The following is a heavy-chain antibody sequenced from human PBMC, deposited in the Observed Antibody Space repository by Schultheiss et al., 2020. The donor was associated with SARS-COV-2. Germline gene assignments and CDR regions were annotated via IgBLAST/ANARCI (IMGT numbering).Heavy chain of an antibody. D-gene: IGHD6-13*01. V-gene: IGHV3-48*02. CDR3: ASAIYSSTADY. CDR2: ISSRDSTR. Sequence: GGSLRLSCAASGFTFSSYSMNWVRQAPGKGLEWVSYISSRDSTRYYADSVRGRFTISRDNAKNSLYLHMSSLRDEDTAVYYCASAIYSSTADYWGQGTLVTVSS. CDR1: GFTFSSYS. J-gene: IGHJ4*02.